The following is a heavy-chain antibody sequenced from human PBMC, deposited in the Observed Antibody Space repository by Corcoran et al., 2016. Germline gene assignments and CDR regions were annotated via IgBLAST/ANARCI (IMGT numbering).Heavy chain of an antibody. D-gene: IGHD3-3*01. J-gene: IGHJ6*02. CDR2: ISGRGGST. Sequence: EVQLLESGGGLVQPGGSLRLSCAASGFTFTSYAMSWVRHAPGKGLEWVSAISGRGGSTYYADSVQGRFTISRDNSKNTLYLQMNSLRAEKRAVYYCAKRLEIGVWSTLSQVHYCVMDVWGQGTTVTVSS. CDR3: AKRLEIGVWSTLSQVHYCVMDV. V-gene: IGHV3-23*01. CDR1: GFTFTSYA.